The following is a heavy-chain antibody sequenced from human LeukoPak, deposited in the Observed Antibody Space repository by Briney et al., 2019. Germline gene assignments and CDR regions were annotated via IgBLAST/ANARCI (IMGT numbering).Heavy chain of an antibody. Sequence: GGSLRLSCAASGFTFSSYAMCWVRQAPGKGLEWVSAISGSGGSTYYADSVKGRFTISRDNSKNTLYLQMNSLRAEDTAVYYCAKGGYSGYWRGDAFDIWGQGTMVTVSS. D-gene: IGHD5-12*01. CDR3: AKGGYSGYWRGDAFDI. CDR1: GFTFSSYA. V-gene: IGHV3-23*01. CDR2: ISGSGGST. J-gene: IGHJ3*02.